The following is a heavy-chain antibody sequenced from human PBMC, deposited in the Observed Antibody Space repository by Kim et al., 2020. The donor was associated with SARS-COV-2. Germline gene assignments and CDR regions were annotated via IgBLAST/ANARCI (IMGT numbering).Heavy chain of an antibody. CDR3: ARGGGGVGSWTSYWYFDL. D-gene: IGHD6-13*01. V-gene: IGHV3-74*01. Sequence: KGRFTTSRDNAKNTLYLQLNGLRAEDTAVYYCARGGGGVGSWTSYWYFDLWGRGTLVTVSS. J-gene: IGHJ2*01.